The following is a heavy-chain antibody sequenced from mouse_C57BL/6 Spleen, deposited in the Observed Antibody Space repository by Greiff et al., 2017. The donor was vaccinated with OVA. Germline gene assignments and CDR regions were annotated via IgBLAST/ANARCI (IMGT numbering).Heavy chain of an antibody. CDR3: ARRGVYYGCDVYYAMDY. CDR2: IYPGSGST. D-gene: IGHD2-2*01. CDR1: GYTFTSYW. J-gene: IGHJ4*01. V-gene: IGHV1-55*01. Sequence: QVQLQQPGAELVKPGASVKMSCKASGYTFTSYWITWVKQRPGQGLEWIGDIYPGSGSTNYNEKFKSKATLTVDTSSSTAYMQLSSLTSEDSAVYYCARRGVYYGCDVYYAMDYWGQGTSVTVSS.